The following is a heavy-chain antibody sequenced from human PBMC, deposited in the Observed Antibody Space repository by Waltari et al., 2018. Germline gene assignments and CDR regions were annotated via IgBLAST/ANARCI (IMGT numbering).Heavy chain of an antibody. V-gene: IGHV3-23*01. CDR1: GFTFSSYA. J-gene: IGHJ4*02. CDR2: ISGRGGST. CDR3: AKDLSDYDFWSGYPSYFDY. D-gene: IGHD3-3*01. Sequence: EVQLLESGGGLVQPGGSLRLSCAASGFTFSSYAMSWVRQAPGKGLEWVSAISGRGGSTYYADPGKGRFTIARDNSKNTRYLQMNSLRAEDTAVYYCAKDLSDYDFWSGYPSYFDYWGQGTLVTVSS.